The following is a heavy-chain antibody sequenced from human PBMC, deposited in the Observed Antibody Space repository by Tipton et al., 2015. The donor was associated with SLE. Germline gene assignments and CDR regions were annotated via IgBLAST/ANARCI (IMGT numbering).Heavy chain of an antibody. CDR3: ARGSQFGPRYFDY. D-gene: IGHD3-10*01. CDR1: GGSFSGYY. J-gene: IGHJ4*02. V-gene: IGHV4-34*01. CDR2: INHSGST. Sequence: GLVKPSETLSLTCAVYGGSFSGYYWSWIRQPPGKGLEWIGEINHSGSTNYNPSLKSRVTISVDTSKNQFSLKLSSVTAADTAVYYCARGSQFGPRYFDYWGQGTLVTVSS.